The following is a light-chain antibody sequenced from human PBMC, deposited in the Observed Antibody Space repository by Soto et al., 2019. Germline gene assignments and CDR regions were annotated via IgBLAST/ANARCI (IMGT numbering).Light chain of an antibody. Sequence: ETVLTQSPGTLSLSPGERATLSCRASQSVSSSYLAWDQQKPGQAPRLLIYGASSRATGIPDRFSGSGSGTDFTLTISRLEPEDFAVYYCQQYGSSPPSWTVGQGTKVEIK. CDR2: GAS. CDR1: QSVSSSY. V-gene: IGKV3-20*01. J-gene: IGKJ1*01. CDR3: QQYGSSPPSWT.